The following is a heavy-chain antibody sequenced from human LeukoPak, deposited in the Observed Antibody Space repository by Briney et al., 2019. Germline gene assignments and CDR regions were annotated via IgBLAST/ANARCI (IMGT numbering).Heavy chain of an antibody. CDR1: GFTVSSYY. CDR3: TRDLSLAAPQGFDY. CDR2: ISSGSDYI. D-gene: IGHD6-6*01. J-gene: IGHJ4*02. V-gene: IGHV3-21*01. Sequence: GGSLRLSCAASGFTVSSYYMSWVRQAPGKGLEWVSTISSGSDYIYYADSVKGRFTISRDNAENSLYLQMNSLRAEDTAVYYCTRDLSLAAPQGFDYWGQGTLVTVSS.